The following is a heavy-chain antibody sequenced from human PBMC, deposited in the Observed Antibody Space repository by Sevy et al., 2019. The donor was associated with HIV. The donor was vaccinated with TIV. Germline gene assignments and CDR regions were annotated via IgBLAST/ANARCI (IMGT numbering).Heavy chain of an antibody. V-gene: IGHV3-9*01. J-gene: IGHJ6*02. Sequence: GGSLRLSCAASGFTFDDYAMHWVRQAPGKGLEWVSGISWNSGSIGYADSVKGRFTISRDNAKNSLYLQMNSLRAEDTALYYCAIDMGLDSYGYDNYYYYYGMDVWGQGTTVTVSS. CDR1: GFTFDDYA. CDR3: AIDMGLDSYGYDNYYYYYGMDV. D-gene: IGHD5-18*01. CDR2: ISWNSGSI.